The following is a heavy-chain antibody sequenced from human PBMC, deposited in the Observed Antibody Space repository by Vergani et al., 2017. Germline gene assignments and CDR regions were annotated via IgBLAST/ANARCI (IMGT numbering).Heavy chain of an antibody. CDR1: GYTFSNYY. J-gene: IGHJ4*02. D-gene: IGHD1-26*01. V-gene: IGHV1-46*01. CDR3: ARDPGVTGGVWTDY. Sequence: QVQVVQSGAEVKKSGASVKVSCKTSGYTFSNYYMHWVRQAPGQGLEWMGIINPSGGHTNYAQKFQGRVTMTRDTSTSTVYMELSSLRSEDTAVYYCARDPGVTGGVWTDYWGQGTLVTVSS. CDR2: INPSGGHT.